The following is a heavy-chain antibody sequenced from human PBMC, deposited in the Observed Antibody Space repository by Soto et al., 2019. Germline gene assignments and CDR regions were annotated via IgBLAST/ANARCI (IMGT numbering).Heavy chain of an antibody. Sequence: GGSLRLSCAASGFTVSSNYMSWVRQAPGKGLEWVSVIYSGGSTYYADSVKGRFTISRDNSKNTLYLQMNSLRAEDTAVYYCARGLVGSPVYSNSSDVGFDYWGQGTLVTVSS. CDR1: GFTVSSNY. CDR3: ARGLVGSPVYSNSSDVGFDY. CDR2: IYSGGST. V-gene: IGHV3-53*01. D-gene: IGHD6-6*01. J-gene: IGHJ4*02.